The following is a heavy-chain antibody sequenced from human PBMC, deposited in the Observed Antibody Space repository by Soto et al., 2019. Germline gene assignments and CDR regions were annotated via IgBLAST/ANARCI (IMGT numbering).Heavy chain of an antibody. CDR2: IKDRGERT. CDR1: GFTFSNYA. D-gene: IGHD2-2*01. J-gene: IGHJ5*02. Sequence: DVQLLESGGGLVQPWGSLTLSCAASGFTFSNYAMHWVRQAPGKGLEWVSTIKDRGERTFYLDSVRGRFTISRDDSKDTLDLQMTSLRVEDTAIYHCVKGGASYTSCWYATWGQGILVTVSS. CDR3: VKGGASYTSCWYAT. V-gene: IGHV3-23*01.